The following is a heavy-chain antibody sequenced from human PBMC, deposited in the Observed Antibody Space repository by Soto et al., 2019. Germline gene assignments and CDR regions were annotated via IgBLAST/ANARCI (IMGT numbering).Heavy chain of an antibody. V-gene: IGHV1-3*01. CDR3: ARSPYSSSPRHDAFDI. J-gene: IGHJ3*02. D-gene: IGHD6-13*01. CDR2: INAGNSNT. Sequence: GXAVKVSCTASGYTLTSYAMQWVRQAPGQRLEWMGWINAGNSNTKYSQKFQGRVTITRDTSASTAYMQLSSLRSEDTAVYYRARSPYSSSPRHDAFDICGQGTMVTVSS. CDR1: GYTLTSYA.